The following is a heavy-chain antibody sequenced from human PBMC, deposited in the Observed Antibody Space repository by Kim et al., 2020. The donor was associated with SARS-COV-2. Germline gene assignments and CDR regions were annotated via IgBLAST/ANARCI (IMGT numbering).Heavy chain of an antibody. V-gene: IGHV3-74*01. D-gene: IGHD3-16*01. CDR3: VRGSYESL. J-gene: IGHJ4*02. Sequence: GGSLRLSCAASGFPFSSYWMHWVRQTPGKGPVWVSRIDYDGINKDYAESVRGRFTVSRDNAENTLYLQMNSLRVDDTAVYYCVRGSYESLWGQGTLVTVSS. CDR2: IDYDGINK. CDR1: GFPFSSYW.